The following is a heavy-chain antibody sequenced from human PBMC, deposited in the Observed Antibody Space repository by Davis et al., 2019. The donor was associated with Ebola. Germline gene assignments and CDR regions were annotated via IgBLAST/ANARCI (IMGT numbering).Heavy chain of an antibody. CDR1: GGTFSSYA. D-gene: IGHD3-22*01. V-gene: IGHV1-69*04. CDR2: IIPILGIA. J-gene: IGHJ1*01. Sequence: SVKVSCKASGGTFSSYAISWVRQAPGQGLEWMGRIIPILGIANYAQKFQGRVTITADKSTSTADMELSSLRSEDTAVYYCARSTYYYDSSGYYYEYFQHWGQGTLVTVSS. CDR3: ARSTYYYDSSGYYYEYFQH.